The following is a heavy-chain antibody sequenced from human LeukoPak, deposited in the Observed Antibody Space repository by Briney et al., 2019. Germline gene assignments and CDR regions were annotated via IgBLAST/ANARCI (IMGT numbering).Heavy chain of an antibody. D-gene: IGHD1-26*01. CDR2: TSDSGST. CDR1: RGSISSYY. J-gene: IGHJ4*02. Sequence: SETLSLTCTVSRGSISSYYRSWVRQPPGKGLEWIGYTSDSGSTNYKPSLKSRVTISRDTSKSQVSLKMRFVTAADTAVYFCASLGGTYDYWGQGIQVIVSS. V-gene: IGHV4-4*09. CDR3: ASLGGTYDY.